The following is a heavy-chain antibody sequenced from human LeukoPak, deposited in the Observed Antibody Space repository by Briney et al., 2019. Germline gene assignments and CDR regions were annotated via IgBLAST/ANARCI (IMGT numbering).Heavy chain of an antibody. CDR3: GKEFSSGWFF. CDR1: GFTFSSYW. Sequence: PGGSLRLSCAASGFTFSSYWMHWVRQAPGKGLVWVSRINSDGSSTSYADSVKGRFTISRDNSKDTLYLQLSGLRAEDTAIYYCGKEFSSGWFFWGQGTLVSVSS. V-gene: IGHV3-74*01. CDR2: INSDGSST. J-gene: IGHJ4*02. D-gene: IGHD6-13*01.